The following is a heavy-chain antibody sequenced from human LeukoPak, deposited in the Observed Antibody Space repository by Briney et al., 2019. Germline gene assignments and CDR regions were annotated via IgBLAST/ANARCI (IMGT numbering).Heavy chain of an antibody. CDR2: IKQDGTDK. Sequence: GGSLRLSCAASGFTFSSFWMTWVRQAPGKRLEYVANIKQDGTDKYYVGSVKGRFTISRDNAKNSLYLQMNSLRAEDTAVYYCARRYYGSATYRLPYDYWGQGTLVTVSS. D-gene: IGHD3-22*01. CDR3: ARRYYGSATYRLPYDY. J-gene: IGHJ4*02. CDR1: GFTFSSFW. V-gene: IGHV3-7*01.